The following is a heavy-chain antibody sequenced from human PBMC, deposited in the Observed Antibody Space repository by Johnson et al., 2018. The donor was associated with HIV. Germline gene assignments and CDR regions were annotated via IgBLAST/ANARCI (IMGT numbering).Heavy chain of an antibody. V-gene: IGHV3-30*19. CDR3: AREGSQVAFDI. CDR2: IWYDGSNK. CDR1: GFTFSNYG. Sequence: QVQLVESGGGVVQPGRSLRLSCAASGFTFSNYGMHWVRQAPGKGLEWVAVIWYDGSNKYYADSVKGRFTISRDNSKNTLYLQMNSLRAEDTAVYYCAREGSQVAFDIWGQGTMVTVSS. J-gene: IGHJ3*02.